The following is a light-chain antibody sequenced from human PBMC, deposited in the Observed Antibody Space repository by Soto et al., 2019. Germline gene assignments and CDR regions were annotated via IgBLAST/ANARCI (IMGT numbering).Light chain of an antibody. J-gene: IGLJ3*02. CDR3: FSYTTSSTLV. CDR2: EVS. CDR1: SSDVGGYNY. V-gene: IGLV2-14*01. Sequence: QSALTQPASVSGSPGQSITISCTGTSSDVGGYNYVSWYQQHPAKAPKLKIHEVSNRPSGVSHRFSGSKSGNTASLTISGLQAEDEADYYCFSYTTSSTLVFGGGTKLTVL.